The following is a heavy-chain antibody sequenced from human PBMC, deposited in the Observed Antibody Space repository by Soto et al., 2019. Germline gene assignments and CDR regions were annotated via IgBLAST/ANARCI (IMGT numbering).Heavy chain of an antibody. CDR3: AGLKYFHSNDYLVH. CDR1: GGSISSGGYY. CDR2: IYYSGST. Sequence: SETLSLTCTVSGGSISSGGYYWSWIRQHPGKGLEWIGYIYYSGSTYYNPSLKSRVTIAVDTSKNQFSLKLSSVTAADTAVYYCAGLKYFHSNDYLVHWGQGTRVPSPQ. D-gene: IGHD3-22*01. V-gene: IGHV4-31*03. J-gene: IGHJ4*02.